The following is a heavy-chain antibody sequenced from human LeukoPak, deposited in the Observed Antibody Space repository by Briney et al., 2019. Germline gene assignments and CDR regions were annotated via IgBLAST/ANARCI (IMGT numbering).Heavy chain of an antibody. CDR2: IIPILGIA. D-gene: IGHD3-3*01. CDR1: GGTFSSYA. V-gene: IGHV1-69*04. CDR3: ARSSFWSGYFYYYYGMDV. J-gene: IGHJ6*02. Sequence: GSSVKVSCKASGGTFSSYAISWVRQAPGQGLEWMGRIIPILGIANYAQKFQGRVTITADKSTSTAYMELSSLRSEDTAVYYCARSSFWSGYFYYYYGMDVWGQGTTVIVSS.